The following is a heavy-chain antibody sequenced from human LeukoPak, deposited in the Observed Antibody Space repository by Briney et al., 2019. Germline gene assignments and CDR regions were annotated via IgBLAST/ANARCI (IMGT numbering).Heavy chain of an antibody. J-gene: IGHJ5*02. CDR3: ARGDILTGYWLDP. D-gene: IGHD3-9*01. CDR1: GYTFTGYY. Sequence: ASVKVSCKASGYTFTGYYMHWVRQAPGQGLEWMGRINPNSGGTNYAQKFQGRVTMTRDTSISTAYMELSRLRSDDTAVYYCARGDILTGYWLDPWGQGTLVTVSS. V-gene: IGHV1-2*06. CDR2: INPNSGGT.